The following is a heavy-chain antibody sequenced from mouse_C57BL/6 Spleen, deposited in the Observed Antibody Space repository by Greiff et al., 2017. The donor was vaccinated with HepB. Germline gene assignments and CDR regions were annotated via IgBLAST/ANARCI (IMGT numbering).Heavy chain of an antibody. CDR1: GYTFTDYN. Sequence: VQLKESGPELVKPGASVKIPCKASGYTFTDYNMDWVKQSHGKSLEWIGDINPNNGGTIYNQKFKGKATLTVDKSSSTAYMELRSLTSEDTAVYYCARVRYDYDGRGYYAMDYWGQGTSVTVSS. V-gene: IGHV1-18*01. J-gene: IGHJ4*01. D-gene: IGHD2-4*01. CDR3: ARVRYDYDGRGYYAMDY. CDR2: INPNNGGT.